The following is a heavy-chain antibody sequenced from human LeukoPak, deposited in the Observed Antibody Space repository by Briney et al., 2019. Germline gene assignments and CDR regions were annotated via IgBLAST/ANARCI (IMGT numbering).Heavy chain of an antibody. CDR3: AGRYNSGWSSADY. Sequence: PSETLSLTCTVSGGSISSSSYYWGWIRQPPGKGLEWIGSIYYSGSTYYNPSLKSRVTISVDTSKNQFSLKLSSVTAADTAVYYCAGRYNSGWSSADYWGQGTLVTVSS. J-gene: IGHJ4*02. V-gene: IGHV4-39*01. D-gene: IGHD6-19*01. CDR1: GGSISSSSYY. CDR2: IYYSGST.